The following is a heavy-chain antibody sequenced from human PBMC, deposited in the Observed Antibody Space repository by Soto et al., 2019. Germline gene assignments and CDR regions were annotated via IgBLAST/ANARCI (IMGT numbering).Heavy chain of an antibody. D-gene: IGHD1-26*01. J-gene: IGHJ4*02. CDR3: AKSGPTNYFDF. CDR2: ITGGSGFT. CDR1: GFTFSTFA. Sequence: GGSLRLSCAASGFTFSTFAMNWVRQAPGKGLEWVSGITGGSGFTFYADSVKGRFTISRDDSENTLFLQMSSLRAEDTAKYYCAKSGPTNYFDFWGQGTLVTVSS. V-gene: IGHV3-23*01.